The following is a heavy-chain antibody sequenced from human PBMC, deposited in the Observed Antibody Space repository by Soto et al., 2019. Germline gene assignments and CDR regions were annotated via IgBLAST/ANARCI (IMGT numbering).Heavy chain of an antibody. CDR2: IYHSGST. Sequence: SGTLSLTCAVSGGSISSSNWWSWVRQPPGKGLEWIGEIYHSGSTNYNPSLKSRVTISVDKSKNQFSLKLSSVTAADTAVYYCARVGRYSSGWYYFDYWGQGTLVTVSS. CDR3: ARVGRYSSGWYYFDY. V-gene: IGHV4-4*02. D-gene: IGHD6-19*01. J-gene: IGHJ4*02. CDR1: GGSISSSNW.